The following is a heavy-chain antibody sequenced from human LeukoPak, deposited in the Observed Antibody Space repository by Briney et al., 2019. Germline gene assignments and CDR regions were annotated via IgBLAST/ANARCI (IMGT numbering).Heavy chain of an antibody. V-gene: IGHV4-61*02. J-gene: IGHJ4*02. CDR3: AKDRGDGYNSGYFVY. CDR1: GYSISYGYY. D-gene: IGHD5-24*01. Sequence: SETLSLTCSVSGYSISYGYYWSWIRQPAGKGLEWIGRIYTSGSTDYNPSLKSRVTISVDTSKNQFSLKLSSVTAADTAVYYCAKDRGDGYNSGYFVYWGQGTLVTVSS. CDR2: IYTSGST.